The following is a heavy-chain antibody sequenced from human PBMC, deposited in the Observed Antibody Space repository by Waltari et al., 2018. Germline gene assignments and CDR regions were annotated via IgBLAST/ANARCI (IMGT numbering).Heavy chain of an antibody. CDR1: GYTFTGYY. J-gene: IGHJ2*01. CDR2: INPNSGGT. Sequence: QVQLVQSGAEVKKPGASVKVSCKASGYTFTGYYLHWVRQAPGQGLEWMGRINPNSGGTNYAQKFQGRVTMTRDTSISTAYMELSRLRSDDTAVYYCARDKGELLRLEWYFDLWGRGTLVTVSS. CDR3: ARDKGELLRLEWYFDL. D-gene: IGHD1-26*01. V-gene: IGHV1-2*06.